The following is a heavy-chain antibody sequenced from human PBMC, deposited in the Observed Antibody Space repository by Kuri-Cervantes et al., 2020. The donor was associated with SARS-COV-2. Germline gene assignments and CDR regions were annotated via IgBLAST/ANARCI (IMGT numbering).Heavy chain of an antibody. V-gene: IGHV3-21*01. CDR1: GFTFTDYA. CDR2: ISSSSSYI. Sequence: GESLKISCVASGFTFTDYAMHWVRQAPGKGLEWVSSISSSSSYIYHADSVKGRFTISRDNAKNSLYLQMNSLTDDDAAVYYCAGSGSLDYWGQGTLVTVSS. D-gene: IGHD1-26*01. CDR3: AGSGSLDY. J-gene: IGHJ4*02.